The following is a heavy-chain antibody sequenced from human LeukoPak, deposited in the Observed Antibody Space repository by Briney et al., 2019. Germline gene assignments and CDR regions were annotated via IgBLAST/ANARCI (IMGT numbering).Heavy chain of an antibody. D-gene: IGHD7-27*01. CDR2: INSDGSST. CDR1: GFTFSSYW. Sequence: GGSLRLSCAASGFTFSSYWMHWVRQAPGKGLVWVSRINSDGSSTSYADSVKGRFTISRDNAKNTLYLQMNSLRAEDTAVYYCARETGDLEIDAFDIWGQGTMVTVSS. CDR3: ARETGDLEIDAFDI. V-gene: IGHV3-74*01. J-gene: IGHJ3*02.